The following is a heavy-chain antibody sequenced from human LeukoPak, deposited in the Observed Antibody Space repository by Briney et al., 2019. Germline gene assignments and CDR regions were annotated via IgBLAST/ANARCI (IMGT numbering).Heavy chain of an antibody. D-gene: IGHD4-23*01. CDR1: GFTFSSYA. CDR3: AKALDYGGAGFDY. CDR2: ISYDGSNK. V-gene: IGHV3-30*04. Sequence: GGSLRLSCAASGFTFSSYAMHRVRQAPGKGLEWAAVISYDGSNKYYADSVKGRFTISRDNSKNTLYLQMNSLRAEDTAVYYCAKALDYGGAGFDYWGQGTLVTVSS. J-gene: IGHJ4*02.